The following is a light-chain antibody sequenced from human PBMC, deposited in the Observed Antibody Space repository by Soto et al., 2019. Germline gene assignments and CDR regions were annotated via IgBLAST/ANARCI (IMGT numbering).Light chain of an antibody. CDR2: GAS. CDR1: QTVSSY. V-gene: IGKV3-20*01. CDR3: KQYGTSPIT. J-gene: IGKJ5*01. Sequence: ENVLTQSPGTLSLSPGERATLSCRASQTVSSYLTWYQRRPGQAPRLLIYGASKRATGIPDRFSGSGSGTDFNLIISRLEPEDFALYYCKQYGTSPITFGQGTRLETK.